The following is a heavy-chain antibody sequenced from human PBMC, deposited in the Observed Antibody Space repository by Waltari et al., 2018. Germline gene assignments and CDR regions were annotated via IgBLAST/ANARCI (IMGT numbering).Heavy chain of an antibody. D-gene: IGHD2-2*01. CDR2: ISSRSNYI. J-gene: IGHJ4*02. CDR1: GFTFSSYS. Sequence: EVQLVESGGGLVKPGGSLRLSCAASGFTFSSYSMNWVRQAPGKGLELVSSISSRSNYIYYADSVKGRFTIFRDNAKHSLFLQMNSLRAEDTAVYYCARDFTSWGFDYWGQGTLVTVSS. V-gene: IGHV3-21*01. CDR3: ARDFTSWGFDY.